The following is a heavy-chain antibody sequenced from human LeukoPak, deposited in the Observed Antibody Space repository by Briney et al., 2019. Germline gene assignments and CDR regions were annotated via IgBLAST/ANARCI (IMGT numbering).Heavy chain of an antibody. CDR2: IIPIFGTA. CDR1: GGTFSSYA. J-gene: IGHJ4*02. CDR3: ASLEGYSSSSFDY. D-gene: IGHD6-6*01. Sequence: GASVKVSCKASGGTFSSYAISWVRQAPGQGLEWMGGIIPIFGTANYAQKFQGRVTITTDESASTAYMELSSLRSEDTAVYYCASLEGYSSSSFDYWGQGTLVTVSS. V-gene: IGHV1-69*05.